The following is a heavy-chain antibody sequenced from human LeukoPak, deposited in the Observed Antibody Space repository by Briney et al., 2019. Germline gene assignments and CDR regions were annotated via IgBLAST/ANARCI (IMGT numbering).Heavy chain of an antibody. J-gene: IGHJ4*02. D-gene: IGHD4-23*01. CDR3: ASSRVAHDPAPGY. V-gene: IGHV1-69*13. Sequence: SVKVSCTASGGTFSSYAISWVRQAPGQGLEWMGGIIPIFGTANYAQKFQGRVTITADESTSTAYMELSSLRSEDTAVYYCASSRVAHDPAPGYWGQGTLVTVSS. CDR2: IIPIFGTA. CDR1: GGTFSSYA.